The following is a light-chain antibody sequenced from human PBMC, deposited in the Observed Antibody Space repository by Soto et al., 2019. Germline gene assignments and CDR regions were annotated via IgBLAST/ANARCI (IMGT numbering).Light chain of an antibody. V-gene: IGKV1-5*01. CDR3: QHLNSYPLT. CDR1: QSISTW. Sequence: DVQMTQSPSTLSASVGDRVTITCRASQSISTWLAWYQQKPGRAPKLLMFDASNLQSGVPSRFSGSGSGTEFSLTISNLQPEDFATYYCQHLNSYPLTFGGGTKVDIK. J-gene: IGKJ4*01. CDR2: DAS.